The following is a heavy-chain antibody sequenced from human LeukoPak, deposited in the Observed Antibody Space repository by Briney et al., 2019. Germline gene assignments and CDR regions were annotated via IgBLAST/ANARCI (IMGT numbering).Heavy chain of an antibody. V-gene: IGHV3-21*01. CDR3: ARDSGTGSGITMIVVVPPAD. CDR2: ISSSSSYI. Sequence: GGSLRLSCAASGFTFSSYSMNWVRQAPGKGLEWVSSISSSSSYIYYADSVKGRFTISRDNAKNSLYLQMNSLRAEDTAVYYCARDSGTGSGITMIVVVPPADWGQGTLVTVSS. J-gene: IGHJ4*02. CDR1: GFTFSSYS. D-gene: IGHD3-22*01.